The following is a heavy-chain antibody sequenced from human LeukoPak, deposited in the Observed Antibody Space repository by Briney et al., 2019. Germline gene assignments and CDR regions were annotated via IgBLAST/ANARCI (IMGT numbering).Heavy chain of an antibody. J-gene: IGHJ6*03. D-gene: IGHD3-10*01. CDR2: INHSGST. CDR1: GGSFSGYY. V-gene: IGHV4-34*01. CDR3: ARGAMVRGIITYYYYYYMDV. Sequence: SETLSLTCAVYGGSFSGYYWSWIRQPPGKGLEWIGEINHSGSTNYNPSLKSRVTISVDTSKNQFSLELSSVTAADTAVYYCARGAMVRGIITYYYYYYMDVWGKGTTVTVSS.